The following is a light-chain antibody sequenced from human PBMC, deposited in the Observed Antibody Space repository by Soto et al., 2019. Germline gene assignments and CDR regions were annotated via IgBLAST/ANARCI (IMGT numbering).Light chain of an antibody. CDR2: GAS. Sequence: EIVMTQSPATLSLSHGERATLSCRASQSVSSKLAWYQQKPGQAPRLLIYGASTRATGVPARFSGSGSGTEFTLTISSLQSEDFAVYYCHQYNYWLAWTFGQGTKVDVK. V-gene: IGKV3-15*01. CDR3: HQYNYWLAWT. J-gene: IGKJ1*01. CDR1: QSVSSK.